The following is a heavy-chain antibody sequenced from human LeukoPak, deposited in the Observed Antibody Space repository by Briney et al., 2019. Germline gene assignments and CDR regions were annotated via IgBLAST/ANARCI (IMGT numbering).Heavy chain of an antibody. CDR3: ARITLPPPDNIDS. D-gene: IGHD1-14*01. CDR2: ICSSSGCT. V-gene: IGHV3-23*01. J-gene: IGHJ4*02. CDR1: EFTFSSHP. Sequence: GGSLRLSCAASEFTFSSHPMGWVRRAPGKGLEWVSSICSSSGCTYYADSVRGRFAISRDDSKNTLYLQMNSLRAEDTAVYYCARITLPPPDNIDSWGQGTLVTVSS.